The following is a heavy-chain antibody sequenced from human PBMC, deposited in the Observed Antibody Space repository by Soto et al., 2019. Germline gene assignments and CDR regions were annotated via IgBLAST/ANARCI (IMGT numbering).Heavy chain of an antibody. CDR3: ARGTGTTSEGSLFDY. CDR2: IGAYNGDT. J-gene: IGHJ4*02. Sequence: GASVKVSCKASGYTFAIYGVNWVRQAPGQGLEWMGWIGAYNGDTNYAQTLQGRVTMTTDTSTSTAYMELRSLRSDDTAVYYWARGTGTTSEGSLFDYWGQGTLVTVSS. CDR1: GYTFAIYG. V-gene: IGHV1-18*01. D-gene: IGHD1-1*01.